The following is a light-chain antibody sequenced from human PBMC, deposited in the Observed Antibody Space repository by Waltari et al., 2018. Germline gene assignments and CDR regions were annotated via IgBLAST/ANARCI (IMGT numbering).Light chain of an antibody. V-gene: IGLV2-14*03. Sequence: QSALTQPASVSGSPGQSITISCTGTSSDVGGYNYVSRYQQHPGKAPKLMIYDVSNRPSGVSNRFSGSKSGNTASLTISGLQAEDEADYYCSSYTSSSTNWVFGGGTKLTAL. J-gene: IGLJ3*02. CDR2: DVS. CDR1: SSDVGGYNY. CDR3: SSYTSSSTNWV.